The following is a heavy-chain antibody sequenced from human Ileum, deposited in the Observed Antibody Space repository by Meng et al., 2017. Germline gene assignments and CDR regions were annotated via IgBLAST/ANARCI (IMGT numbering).Heavy chain of an antibody. V-gene: IGHV3-74*01. CDR1: GFTFSTYS. Sequence: EVQLVECRGGLVWPGGSLTLSCAASGFTFSTYSMHWVRQAPGKGLVWVSQIKPDGRTTAYADPVKGRFTISRDNAKSTLYLEMNSLRAEDAAVYDCARDWDWVVWDYWGQGTLVTVSS. CDR3: ARDWDWVVWDY. CDR2: IKPDGRTT. D-gene: IGHD3/OR15-3a*01. J-gene: IGHJ4*02.